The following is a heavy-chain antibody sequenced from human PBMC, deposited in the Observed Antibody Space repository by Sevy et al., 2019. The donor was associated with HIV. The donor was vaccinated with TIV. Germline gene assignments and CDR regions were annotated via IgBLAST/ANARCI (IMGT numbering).Heavy chain of an antibody. J-gene: IGHJ5*02. V-gene: IGHV3-23*01. D-gene: IGHD6-19*01. Sequence: GGSLRLSCAASGFTFSTYAMSWVRQAPGKGLEWVSGISGSGISIYYAGSVKGRFTISRDNSKNTLILQMNSLRAEDTAIYYCAKEFPGYQYDSSGNLDTWGQGRLVTVSS. CDR1: GFTFSTYA. CDR2: ISGSGISI. CDR3: AKEFPGYQYDSSGNLDT.